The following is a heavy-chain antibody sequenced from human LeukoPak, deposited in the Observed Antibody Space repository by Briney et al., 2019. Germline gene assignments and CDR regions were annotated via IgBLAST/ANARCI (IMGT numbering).Heavy chain of an antibody. CDR1: GYTFTGYY. D-gene: IGHD3-3*01. CDR2: INPNSGGT. Sequence: ASVKVSCKASGYTFTGYYMHWVRQAPGQGLEWMGWINPNSGGTNYAQKFQGWVTMTRDTSISTAYMELSRLRSDDTAVYYCARGTYYDFWSGYYTDNWFDPWGQGTLVTVSS. CDR3: ARGTYYDFWSGYYTDNWFDP. V-gene: IGHV1-2*04. J-gene: IGHJ5*02.